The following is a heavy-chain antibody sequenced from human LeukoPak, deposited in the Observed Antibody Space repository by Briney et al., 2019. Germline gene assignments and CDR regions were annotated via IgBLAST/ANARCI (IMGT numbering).Heavy chain of an antibody. CDR2: IYTSGST. CDR1: GGSISSYY. CDR3: ACLTTADAFDI. J-gene: IGHJ3*02. D-gene: IGHD3-22*01. V-gene: IGHV4-4*07. Sequence: SETLSLTCTVSGGSISSYYWSWIRQPPGKGLEWIGRIYTSGSTNYNPSLKSRVTISVDTSKNQFSLKLSSVTAADTAVYYCACLTTADAFDIWGQGTMVTVSS.